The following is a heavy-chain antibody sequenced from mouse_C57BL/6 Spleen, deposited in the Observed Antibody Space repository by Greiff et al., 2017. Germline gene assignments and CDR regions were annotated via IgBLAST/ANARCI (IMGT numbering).Heavy chain of an antibody. V-gene: IGHV5-6*01. D-gene: IGHD2-4*01. CDR3: ASPYDYDEDYAMDY. Sequence: DVQLVESGGDLVKPGGSLKLSCAASGFTFSSYGMSWVRQTPDKRLEWVATISSGGSYTYYPDSVKGRFTISRDNAKNTLYLQMSSLKSEDTAMYYCASPYDYDEDYAMDYWGQGTSVTVSS. CDR1: GFTFSSYG. J-gene: IGHJ4*01. CDR2: ISSGGSYT.